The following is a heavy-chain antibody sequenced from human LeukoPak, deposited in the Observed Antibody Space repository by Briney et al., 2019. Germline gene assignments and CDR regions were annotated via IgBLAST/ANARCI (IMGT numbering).Heavy chain of an antibody. D-gene: IGHD6-19*01. CDR3: ARDSGWYSGPYYFDY. V-gene: IGHV3-66*01. CDR2: IYSGGST. Sequence: GGSLRLSCAASGFTVSSNYMSWVRQAPGKGLEWASVIYSGGSTYYADSVKGRFTISRDNSKNTLYLQMNSLRAEDTAVYYCARDSGWYSGPYYFDYWGQGTLVTVSS. CDR1: GFTVSSNY. J-gene: IGHJ4*02.